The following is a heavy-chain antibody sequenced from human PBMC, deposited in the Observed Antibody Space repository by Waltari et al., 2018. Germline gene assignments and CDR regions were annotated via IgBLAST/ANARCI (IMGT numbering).Heavy chain of an antibody. CDR1: GGSISSSRYY. Sequence: QLQLQESGPGLVKPSETLSLTYTVSGGSISSSRYYWGWIRQPPGKGLEWIGSIYYSGSTYYNPSLKSRVTISVDTSKNQFSLKLSSVTAADTAVYYCAREGLRSASGVFDYWGQGTLVTVSS. D-gene: IGHD3-3*01. V-gene: IGHV4-39*07. J-gene: IGHJ4*02. CDR2: IYYSGST. CDR3: AREGLRSASGVFDY.